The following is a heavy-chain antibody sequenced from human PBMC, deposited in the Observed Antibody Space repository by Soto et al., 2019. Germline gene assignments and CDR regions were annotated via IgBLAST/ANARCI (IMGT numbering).Heavy chain of an antibody. J-gene: IGHJ6*02. CDR3: ATSLAVQLGYYGMDV. V-gene: IGHV3-21*01. CDR1: GFTFSSYS. CDR2: ISGGGRDI. D-gene: IGHD6-6*01. Sequence: PGGSLRLSCAASGFTFSSYSLNWVRQAPGKGLEWVSSISGGGRDIKYGDSVNGRFIISRDNAMDSLHLQMYSLRADDTAIYFCATSLAVQLGYYGMDVWGPGTTVTVSS.